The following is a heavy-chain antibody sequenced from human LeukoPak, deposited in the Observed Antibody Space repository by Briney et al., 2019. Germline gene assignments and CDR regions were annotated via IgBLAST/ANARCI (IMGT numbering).Heavy chain of an antibody. CDR3: ARLRPSGMGGGFDY. CDR1: GGSISNSY. J-gene: IGHJ4*02. Sequence: SETLSLTCTVSGGSISNSYWSWIRQPPGKGLEWIGYIYYSGSGSTNYNPSLKSRITISVDTSKNHFSRKLSSVAAADTAVYYCARLRPSGMGGGFDYWGQGTLVTVSS. CDR2: IYYSGSGST. D-gene: IGHD3-10*01. V-gene: IGHV4-59*01.